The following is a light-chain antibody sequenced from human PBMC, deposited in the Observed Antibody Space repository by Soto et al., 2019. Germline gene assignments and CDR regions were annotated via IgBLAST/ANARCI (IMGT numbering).Light chain of an antibody. CDR2: KAS. J-gene: IGKJ1*01. CDR3: QQYNTYWT. V-gene: IGKV1-5*03. CDR1: QSISSW. Sequence: IQMTQSPSTLSASVGDRVTITCRASQSISSWLAWYQQKPGKAPKLLIYKASTLESGVPSRFSRSGSATDISLTISSLQADDFATYYYQQYNTYWTFGQGTKVEVK.